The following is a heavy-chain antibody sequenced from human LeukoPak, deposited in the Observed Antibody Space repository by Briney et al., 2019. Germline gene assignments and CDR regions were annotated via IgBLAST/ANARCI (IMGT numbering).Heavy chain of an antibody. CDR2: IWYDGSNK. CDR3: VKAPSNSGYFFDY. Sequence: GGSLRLSCAASGFTFSSYGMHWVRQAPGKGLEWVAVIWYDGSNKYYADSAKGRFTISRDNSKNTLDLQMNSLRAEDTAVYYCVKAPSNSGYFFDYWGQGTLVTVSS. D-gene: IGHD5-12*01. J-gene: IGHJ4*02. CDR1: GFTFSSYG. V-gene: IGHV3-33*06.